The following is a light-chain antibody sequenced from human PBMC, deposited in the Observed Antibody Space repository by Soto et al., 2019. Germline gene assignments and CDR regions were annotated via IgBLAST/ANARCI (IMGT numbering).Light chain of an antibody. CDR2: GAS. V-gene: IGKV3D-15*01. J-gene: IGKJ1*01. CDR1: QNVSTN. Sequence: TVLTQSPGTLSLSPGEIATLPFSASQNVSTNLLVWYQQHPGQAPRLLIYGASSRATGIPDRFSGSGSGTKFTLTINRLQSEDFAIYYCQQYNKWPPWTFGQGTKVDIK. CDR3: QQYNKWPPWT.